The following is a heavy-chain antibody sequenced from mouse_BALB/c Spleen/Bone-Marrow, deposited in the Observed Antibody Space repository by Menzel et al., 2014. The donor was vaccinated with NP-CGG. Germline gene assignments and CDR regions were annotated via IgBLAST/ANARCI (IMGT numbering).Heavy chain of an antibody. CDR2: IYPGSGST. CDR3: ARDYYGSSYYFDY. V-gene: IGHV1-77*01. CDR1: GYTFTDYV. Sequence: QVQLQQPGPELVKPGASVKMSCKASGYTFTDYVISWVKQRTGQGLEWIGEIYPGSGSTYYNEKFKGKATLTADKSSNTAYMQLSSLTSEDSAVYFCARDYYGSSYYFDYWGQGTTLTLSS. J-gene: IGHJ2*01. D-gene: IGHD1-1*01.